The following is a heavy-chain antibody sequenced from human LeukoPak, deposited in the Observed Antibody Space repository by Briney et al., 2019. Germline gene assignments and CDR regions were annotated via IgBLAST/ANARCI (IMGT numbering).Heavy chain of an antibody. CDR1: GFTFRDFA. CDR2: ISYDGSTE. J-gene: IGHJ4*02. CDR3: ARVRNSGYAEAYYFDY. D-gene: IGHD5-12*01. Sequence: PGRSLRLSCAASGFTFRDFAFPWVRQAPGKGLEWVAVISYDGSTEYYADSVRGRVTVSRDNSNSTLYLQMNSLRAEDTAVYYCARVRNSGYAEAYYFDYWGQGTLVTVSS. V-gene: IGHV3-30*01.